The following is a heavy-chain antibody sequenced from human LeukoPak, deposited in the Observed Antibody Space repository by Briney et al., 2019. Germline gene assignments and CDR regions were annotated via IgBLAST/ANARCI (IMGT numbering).Heavy chain of an antibody. J-gene: IGHJ4*02. D-gene: IGHD3-3*01. CDR2: IYYSGST. CDR1: GGSISSYY. CDR3: ARRLSGTLDY. V-gene: IGHV4-59*08. Sequence: PSETLSLTCSVSGGSISSYYWSWIRQPPGKGLEWIGYIYYSGSTNYNPSLKSRVTISVDTSKNQFSLKLSSVTAADTAVYYCARRLSGTLDYWGQGTLVTVSS.